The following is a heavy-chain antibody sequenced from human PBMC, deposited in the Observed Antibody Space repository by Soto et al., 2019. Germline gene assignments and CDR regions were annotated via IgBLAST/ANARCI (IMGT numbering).Heavy chain of an antibody. CDR2: IYYSGST. V-gene: IGHV4-59*08. D-gene: IGHD3-22*01. CDR3: ARLWTHYYDSSGYEYFDY. CDR1: GGSISSYY. J-gene: IGHJ4*02. Sequence: SETLSLTCTVSGGSISSYYWSWIRQPPGKGLEWIGYIYYSGSTNYNPSLKSRVTISVDTSKNQFSLKLSSVTAADTAVYYCARLWTHYYDSSGYEYFDYWGQGTLVTVSS.